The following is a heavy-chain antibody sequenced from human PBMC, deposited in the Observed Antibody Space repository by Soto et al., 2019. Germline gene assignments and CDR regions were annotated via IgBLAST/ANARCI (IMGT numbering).Heavy chain of an antibody. CDR1: GGSFSGYY. CDR2: INHSGST. D-gene: IGHD3-22*01. Sequence: SETLSLTCAVYGGSFSGYYWSWIRQPPGKGLEWIGEINHSGSTNYNPSLKSRVTISVDTSKNQFSLKLSSVTAADTAVYYCAREKGQYNNSSVSPWSAPGGPEPLVPAS. J-gene: IGHJ5*02. CDR3: AREKGQYNNSSVSPWSAP. V-gene: IGHV4-34*01.